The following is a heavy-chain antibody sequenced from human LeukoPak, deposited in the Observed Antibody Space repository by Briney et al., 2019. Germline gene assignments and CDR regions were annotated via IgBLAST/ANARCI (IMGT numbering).Heavy chain of an antibody. Sequence: HPGGSLRLSCAASGFTFSSYAMSWVRQAPGKGLEWVSAVSDSGSSTYYADSVKGRFTISRDNSKNTLYLQMNSLRADDTAVYYCGQQDIRSSGWYDWGQGTLVTVSS. V-gene: IGHV3-23*01. CDR1: GFTFSSYA. J-gene: IGHJ4*02. CDR2: VSDSGSST. CDR3: GQQDIRSSGWYD. D-gene: IGHD6-13*01.